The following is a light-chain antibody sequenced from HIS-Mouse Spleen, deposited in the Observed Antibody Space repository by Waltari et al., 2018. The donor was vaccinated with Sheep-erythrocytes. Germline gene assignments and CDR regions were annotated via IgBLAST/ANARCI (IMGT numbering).Light chain of an antibody. CDR3: QAWDSSTAV. CDR2: QES. Sequence: SYELTQPPSVSVSPGQTASITCSGDKLGDKYACWYQQKPGQSPVLVIYQESKRPSGIPGRFSGSNSGNKANLTISGTQAMDEADYYCQAWDSSTAVFGGGTKLTVL. CDR1: KLGDKY. J-gene: IGLJ2*01. V-gene: IGLV3-1*01.